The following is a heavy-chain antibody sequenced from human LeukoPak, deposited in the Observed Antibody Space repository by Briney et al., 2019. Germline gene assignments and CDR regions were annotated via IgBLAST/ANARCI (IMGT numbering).Heavy chain of an antibody. CDR2: INDDSIHK. V-gene: IGHV3-7*01. D-gene: IGHD6-6*01. CDR3: TTFYPYSNSSPDC. CDR1: GFTFSSYN. J-gene: IGHJ4*02. Sequence: PGGSLRLSCAASGFTFSSYNMNWVRQAPGKGLEWVANINDDSIHKNYLDSVRGRFTISRDNAKNSLYLQMSSLKPEDTALYYCTTFYPYSNSSPDCWGRGTLVVVSS.